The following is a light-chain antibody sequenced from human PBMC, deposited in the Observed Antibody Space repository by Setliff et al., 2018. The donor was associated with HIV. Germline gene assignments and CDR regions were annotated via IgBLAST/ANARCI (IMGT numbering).Light chain of an antibody. CDR3: CSNTGSNTSV. V-gene: IGLV2-23*01. CDR1: SGDVGRYNL. Sequence: QSALTQPASVSGSPGQSITISCTGTSGDVGRYNLVSWYQQQPGKPPKLMIYQASKRPSGVSNRFSGSKSGNTASLTISGLQAEDEADYYCCSNTGSNTSVFGTGTKVTVL. CDR2: QAS. J-gene: IGLJ1*01.